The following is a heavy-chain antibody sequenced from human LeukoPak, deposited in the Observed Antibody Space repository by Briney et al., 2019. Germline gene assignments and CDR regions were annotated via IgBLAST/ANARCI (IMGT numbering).Heavy chain of an antibody. CDR1: GFTFSDYW. D-gene: IGHD2-15*01. Sequence: PGGSLRLSCAASGFTFSDYWMHWVRQVPGKGLVWVSRINSDGSSTTYVDSVKGRFTISRDNAKNTVYLQMNNLRAEDTAVYYCVRGGPSTWSWGQGTLVTVSS. J-gene: IGHJ5*02. CDR2: INSDGSST. V-gene: IGHV3-74*03. CDR3: VRGGPSTWS.